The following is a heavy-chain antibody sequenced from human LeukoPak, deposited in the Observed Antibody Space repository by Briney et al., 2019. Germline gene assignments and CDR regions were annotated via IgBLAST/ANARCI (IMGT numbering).Heavy chain of an antibody. CDR1: GGPISSYY. CDR2: IYYSGST. D-gene: IGHD4-17*01. J-gene: IGHJ4*02. Sequence: SETLSLTCTVSGGPISSYYWSWIRQPPGKGLEWIGYIYYSGSTYYNPSLKSRVTISVDTSKNQFSLKLSSVTAADTAVYYCARGSYGDLPAFDYWGQGTLVTVSS. V-gene: IGHV4-59*12. CDR3: ARGSYGDLPAFDY.